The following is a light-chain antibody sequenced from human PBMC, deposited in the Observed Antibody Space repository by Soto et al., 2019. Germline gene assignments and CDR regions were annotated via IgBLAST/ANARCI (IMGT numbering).Light chain of an antibody. CDR1: QSVSSY. CDR2: DAS. Sequence: EIVLTQSPATLSLSPGERATLSCRASQSVSSYLAWYQQKPGQAPRLLFYDASNRATGIPARFSGSGSGTDFTLTISSLEPEDSAVYYCQQRSNWPLTFGGGTKVEIK. V-gene: IGKV3-11*01. CDR3: QQRSNWPLT. J-gene: IGKJ4*01.